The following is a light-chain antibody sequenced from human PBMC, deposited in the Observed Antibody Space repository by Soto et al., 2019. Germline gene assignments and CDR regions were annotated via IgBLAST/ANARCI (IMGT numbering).Light chain of an antibody. CDR3: QQYGSSPQT. V-gene: IGKV3-20*01. CDR2: GAS. CDR1: QSVSSSY. Sequence: EIVLTQSPGTLSLSPGERATLSCRASQSVSSSYLAWYQQKPGQAPRLLIYGASRRATGIPDRFSGSGSGTDFTLTISRLEPEHFAVYYCQQYGSSPQTFGQGTRLEIK. J-gene: IGKJ5*01.